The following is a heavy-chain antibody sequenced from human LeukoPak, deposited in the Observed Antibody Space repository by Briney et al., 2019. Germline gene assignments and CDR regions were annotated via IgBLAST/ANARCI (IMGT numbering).Heavy chain of an antibody. CDR2: IHQSEST. Sequence: PSGTLSLTCAVSGDSISNDHWWSWVRQSPGKVLEWIGEIHQSESTNYNPSFESRLTISVDKSKNQFSLKLRSVTAADTAVYYCARAGHYCLDYLGQGTLVTVSS. CDR3: ARAGHYCLDY. V-gene: IGHV4-4*02. D-gene: IGHD3-10*01. J-gene: IGHJ4*02. CDR1: GDSISNDHW.